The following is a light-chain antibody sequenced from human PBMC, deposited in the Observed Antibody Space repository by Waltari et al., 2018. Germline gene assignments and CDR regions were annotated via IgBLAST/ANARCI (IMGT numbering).Light chain of an antibody. Sequence: QSGLTQPASVSGSPGQSITISCPGTSSDVGNYNLVSWYQQYPGKAPKLRIYETTKRTSGVSDRFSGSKSGNTASLTISGLQAEDEADYYCCSYAGLGTYVFGTGTKVTVL. CDR3: CSYAGLGTYV. J-gene: IGLJ1*01. CDR2: ETT. V-gene: IGLV2-23*01. CDR1: SSDVGNYNL.